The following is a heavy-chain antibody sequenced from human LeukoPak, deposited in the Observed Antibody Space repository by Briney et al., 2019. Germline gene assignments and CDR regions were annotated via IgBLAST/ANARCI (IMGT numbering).Heavy chain of an antibody. J-gene: IGHJ6*03. V-gene: IGHV3-30*02. CDR3: AKVGCSSTSCYLFYYYYYMDV. D-gene: IGHD2-2*01. CDR1: GFTFSSYG. Sequence: GGSLRLSCAASGFTFSSYGMHWVRQAPGKGLEWVAFIRYDGSNKYYADSVKGRFTISRDNSKNTLYLQMNSLRAEDTAVYYCAKVGCSSTSCYLFYYYYYMDVWGKGTTVTISS. CDR2: IRYDGSNK.